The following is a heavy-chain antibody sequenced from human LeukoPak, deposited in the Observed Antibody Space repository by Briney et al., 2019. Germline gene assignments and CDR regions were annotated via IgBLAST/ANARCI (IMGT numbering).Heavy chain of an antibody. D-gene: IGHD5-24*01. V-gene: IGHV4-39*02. CDR2: IYYSGST. Sequence: PSETLSLTCSVSGGSISLSYYYWGWIRQPPGKALEWIGSIYYSGSTYYNPSLKSRVTISVDTSKNQFSLQLNSVTPEDTAVYYCARDGDGYKLLDYWGQGTLVTVSS. CDR3: ARDGDGYKLLDY. CDR1: GGSISLSYYY. J-gene: IGHJ4*02.